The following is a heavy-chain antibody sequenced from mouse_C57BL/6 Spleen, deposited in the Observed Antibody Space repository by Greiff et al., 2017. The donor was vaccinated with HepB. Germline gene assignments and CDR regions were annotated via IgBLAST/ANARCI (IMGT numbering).Heavy chain of an antibody. CDR1: GFTFSSYA. J-gene: IGHJ4*01. CDR3: TRNMEVTTDYAMDY. V-gene: IGHV5-9-1*02. Sequence: EVHLVESGEGLVKPGGSLKLSCAASGFTFSSYAMSWVRQTPEKRLEWVAYISSGGDYIYYADTVKGRFTISRDNARNTLYLQMSSLKSEDTAMYYCTRNMEVTTDYAMDYWGQGTSVTVSS. CDR2: ISSGGDYI. D-gene: IGHD2-2*01.